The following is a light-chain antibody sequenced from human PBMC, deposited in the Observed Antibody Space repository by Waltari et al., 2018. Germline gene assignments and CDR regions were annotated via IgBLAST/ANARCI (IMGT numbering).Light chain of an antibody. V-gene: IGKV1-39*01. CDR2: AAS. Sequence: DIQMTQSPSSLSASVGDRVTITCRASQSIKSYVTWYQQKAGKAPKFLIYAASNLQSGVPSRFSGSGSGTDFTLTISSLQPEDFTTYFCQQTYTTPWTFGHGTRVEIK. CDR3: QQTYTTPWT. CDR1: QSIKSY. J-gene: IGKJ1*01.